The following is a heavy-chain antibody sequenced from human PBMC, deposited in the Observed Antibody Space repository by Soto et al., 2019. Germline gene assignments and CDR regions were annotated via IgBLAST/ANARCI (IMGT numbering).Heavy chain of an antibody. CDR2: IYYSGST. D-gene: IGHD4-17*01. CDR1: GGSLSSYY. V-gene: IGHV4-59*08. J-gene: IGHJ4*02. CDR3: VRRYGDYFDY. Sequence: SETLSLTCTVSGGSLSSYYLSWIRQPPGKGLEWIGYIYYSGSTNYNPSLKSRVTISVDTSKNQFSLKLSSVTAADTAVYYCVRRYGDYFDYWGQGTLVTVSS.